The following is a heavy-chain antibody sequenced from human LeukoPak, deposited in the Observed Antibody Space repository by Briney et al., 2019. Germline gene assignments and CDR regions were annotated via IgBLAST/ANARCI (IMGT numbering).Heavy chain of an antibody. V-gene: IGHV4-59*01. D-gene: IGHD3-10*01. J-gene: IGHJ3*02. Sequence: TSETLSLTCTVSGGSISSYYWSWIRQPPGKGLEWIGYIYYSGSTNYNPSLKSRVTISVDTSKNQFSLKLSSVTAADTAVYYCARDAGNDAFDIWGQGTMVTVSS. CDR2: IYYSGST. CDR1: GGSISSYY. CDR3: ARDAGNDAFDI.